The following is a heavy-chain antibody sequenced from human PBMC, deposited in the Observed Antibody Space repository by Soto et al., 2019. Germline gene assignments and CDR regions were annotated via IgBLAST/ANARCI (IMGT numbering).Heavy chain of an antibody. CDR3: ARHYGDDVGYYYGMEV. D-gene: IGHD4-17*01. Sequence: HKISEKGSGYQFTRSRFGSVHQAPTKGLEWMGIIYPGDSDTRYSPSFQGQVTISADKSISTAYLQWSSLKASDTAMYYGARHYGDDVGYYYGMEVWGQGTTVT. J-gene: IGHJ6*02. CDR1: GYQFTRSR. CDR2: IYPGDSDT. V-gene: IGHV5-51*07.